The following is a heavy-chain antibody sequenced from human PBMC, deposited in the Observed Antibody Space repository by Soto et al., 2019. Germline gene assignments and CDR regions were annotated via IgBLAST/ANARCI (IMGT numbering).Heavy chain of an antibody. V-gene: IGHV1-18*04. D-gene: IGHD3-22*01. CDR2: ISGYNGNT. CDR1: GYTFTIYG. Sequence: QVQLVQSGAEVKKPGASVKVSCKASGYTFTIYGISWVRQAPGQGLEWMGWISGYNGNTDYAQNLQDRVTLTRDASTSSVYMELRSLRSDDTAVYYCARVDYYDSSGDYGYWGQGTLITVSS. J-gene: IGHJ4*02. CDR3: ARVDYYDSSGDYGY.